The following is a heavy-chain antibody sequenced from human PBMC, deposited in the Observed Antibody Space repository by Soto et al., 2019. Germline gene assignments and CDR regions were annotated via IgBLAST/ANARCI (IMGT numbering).Heavy chain of an antibody. CDR3: VKGYWKGDV. D-gene: IGHD1-1*01. J-gene: IGHJ6*02. Sequence: EVQLLESGGGLVQPGGSLRLSVAASGFTFSTYAMNWVRQAQGNGLEWVSAISGSGGSIHYADSVKGRFTISRDNSKNTLYLQMNSLRDEDTAVYHCVKGYWKGDVWGQGTTVTVSS. CDR2: ISGSGGSI. V-gene: IGHV3-23*01. CDR1: GFTFSTYA.